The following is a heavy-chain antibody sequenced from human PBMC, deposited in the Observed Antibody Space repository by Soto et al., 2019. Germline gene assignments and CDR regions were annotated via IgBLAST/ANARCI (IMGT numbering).Heavy chain of an antibody. CDR2: IIPILGIA. CDR3: GRAVLRGWGYYFDY. D-gene: IGHD3-3*01. Sequence: QVQLVQSGAEVKKPGSSVKVSCKASGGTFSSYTISWVRQAPGHGLEWMGRIIPILGIANYAQKFQGRVTITADKSTSTAYMELSSLRSEATAVYYCGRAVLRGWGYYFDYWGQGTLVTVSS. J-gene: IGHJ4*02. V-gene: IGHV1-69*02. CDR1: GGTFSSYT.